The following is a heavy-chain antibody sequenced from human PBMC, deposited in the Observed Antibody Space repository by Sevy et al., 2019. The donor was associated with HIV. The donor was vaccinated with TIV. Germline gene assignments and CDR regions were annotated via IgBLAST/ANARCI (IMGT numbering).Heavy chain of an antibody. CDR3: ARYGLRGGGLVGYQLLIAGRWFDP. CDR2: INTNTGNP. Sequence: ASVKVSCKASGYTFTSYAMNWVRQATGQGLEWMGWINTNTGNPTYAQGFTGRFVFSLDTSVSTAYLQISSLKAEDTAVYYCARYGLRGGGLVGYQLLIAGRWFDPWGQGTLVTVSS. J-gene: IGHJ5*02. V-gene: IGHV7-4-1*02. CDR1: GYTFTSYA. D-gene: IGHD2-2*01.